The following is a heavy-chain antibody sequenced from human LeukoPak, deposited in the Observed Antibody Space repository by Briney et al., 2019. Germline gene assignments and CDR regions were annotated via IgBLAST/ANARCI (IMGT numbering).Heavy chain of an antibody. CDR3: ASHPHPWSYYFDY. CDR2: IIPIFGTA. D-gene: IGHD2-15*01. CDR1: GGTFSSYA. J-gene: IGHJ4*02. V-gene: IGHV1-69*13. Sequence: SVKVSCKAPGGTFSSYAISWVRQAPGQGLEWMGGIIPIFGTANYAQKFQGRVTITADESTSTAYMELRSLRSDDTAVYYCASHPHPWSYYFDYWGQGTLVTVSS.